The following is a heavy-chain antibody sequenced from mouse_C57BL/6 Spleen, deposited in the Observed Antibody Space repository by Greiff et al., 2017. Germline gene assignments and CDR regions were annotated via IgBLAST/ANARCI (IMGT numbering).Heavy chain of an antibody. J-gene: IGHJ4*01. CDR3: ARRDIVYAMDY. Sequence: QVQLKQSGPELVKPGASVKLSCKASGYTFTSYDINWVKQRPGQGLEWIGWIYPRDGSTKYNEKFKGKATLTVDTSSSTAYMELHSLSSEDSAVYFCARRDIVYAMDYWGQGTSLTVSS. CDR1: GYTFTSYD. V-gene: IGHV1-85*01. CDR2: IYPRDGST.